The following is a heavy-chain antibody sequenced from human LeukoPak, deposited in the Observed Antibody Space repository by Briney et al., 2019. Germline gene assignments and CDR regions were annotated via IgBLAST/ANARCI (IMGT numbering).Heavy chain of an antibody. J-gene: IGHJ4*02. CDR3: ARDMYDNGWSSFDY. CDR2: IWYDGSNK. D-gene: IGHD3-10*01. CDR1: GFTFSSYG. Sequence: SGGSLRLSCAASGFTFSSYGMHWVRQAPGKGLEWVAVIWYDGSNKYYADSVKGRFTISRDNSKNTLYLQMNSLRAEDTALYYCARDMYDNGWSSFDYWGQGTLVTVSS. V-gene: IGHV3-33*01.